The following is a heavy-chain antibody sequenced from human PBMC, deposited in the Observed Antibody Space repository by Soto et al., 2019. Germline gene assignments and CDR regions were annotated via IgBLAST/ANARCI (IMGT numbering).Heavy chain of an antibody. J-gene: IGHJ4*02. CDR2: INHSGST. D-gene: IGHD1-26*01. CDR1: GGAFIGYY. Sequence: SETLSLTCAVYGGAFIGYYCSWIRQPPGKGLEWIVEINHSGSTNYNPSLKSRVTISVDTSKNQFSLKLSSVTAADTAVYYCARGSGTNDYWGQGTLVTVSS. CDR3: ARGSGTNDY. V-gene: IGHV4-34*01.